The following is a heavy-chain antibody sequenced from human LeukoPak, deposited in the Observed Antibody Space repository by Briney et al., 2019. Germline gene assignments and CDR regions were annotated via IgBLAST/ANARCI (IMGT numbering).Heavy chain of an antibody. D-gene: IGHD5-18*01. J-gene: IGHJ4*02. Sequence: AETLSLTCNVYGGSISNYYWSWIRQPPGKGLEWIGYIYYSGSTNYNPSLESRVTISVDTSKNQFSLKLSSVTAADTAVYYCAKEVDTAKFDYWGQGTLVTVSS. CDR2: IYYSGST. V-gene: IGHV4-59*01. CDR3: AKEVDTAKFDY. CDR1: GGSISNYY.